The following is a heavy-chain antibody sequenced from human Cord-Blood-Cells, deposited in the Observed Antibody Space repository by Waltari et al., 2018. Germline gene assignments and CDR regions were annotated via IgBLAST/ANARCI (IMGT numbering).Heavy chain of an antibody. J-gene: IGHJ4*02. CDR1: GCTVSSNY. V-gene: IGHV3-53*01. Sequence: EVQLVESGGGLIQPGGSLRLSCAASGCTVSSNYMSWVRQAQGKGLEWVSVIYSGGSTYYADSVKGRFTISRDNSQNTLYLQMNSLRAEDTAVYYCARGYNWNDGGAYWGQGTLVTVSS. D-gene: IGHD1-20*01. CDR2: IYSGGST. CDR3: ARGYNWNDGGAY.